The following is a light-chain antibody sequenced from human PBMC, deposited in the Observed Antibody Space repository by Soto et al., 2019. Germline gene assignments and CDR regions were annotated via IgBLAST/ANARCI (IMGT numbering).Light chain of an antibody. CDR1: QSVSNN. Sequence: EIVMTQSPAILSVSPGDRATLSCRAGQSVSNNLAWYQQKPGQTPRLVIYGASNRATGVPARFSGSGSGTDFTLTISSLQSEDFAVYYCQQYNNWPFSFGQGTRLEIK. J-gene: IGKJ5*01. V-gene: IGKV3-15*01. CDR2: GAS. CDR3: QQYNNWPFS.